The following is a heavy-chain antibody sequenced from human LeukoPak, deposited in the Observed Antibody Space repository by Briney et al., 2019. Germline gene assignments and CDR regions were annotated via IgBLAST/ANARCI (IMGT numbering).Heavy chain of an antibody. CDR3: ARDIVVVPAAIPGYYYYGMDV. D-gene: IGHD2-2*02. CDR1: GYTLTSYY. J-gene: IGHJ6*02. Sequence: ASVKVSCKASGYTLTSYYMHWVRQAPGQGLEWMGIINPSGGSTSYAQKLQGRVTMTTDTSTSTAYMELRSLRSDDTAVYYCARDIVVVPAAIPGYYYYGMDVWGQGTTVTVSS. CDR2: INPSGGST. V-gene: IGHV1-46*01.